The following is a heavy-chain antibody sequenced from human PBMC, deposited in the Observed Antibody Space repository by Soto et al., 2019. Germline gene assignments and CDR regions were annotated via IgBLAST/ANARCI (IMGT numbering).Heavy chain of an antibody. V-gene: IGHV1-46*01. J-gene: IGHJ4*02. D-gene: IGHD3-10*02. CDR3: ARSYVQNRPIDY. CDR1: GYTLTAYY. CDR2: VNPGDGST. Sequence: ASVKVSCKASGYTLTAYYIRWVRQAPGQGREWMGIVNPGDGSTRYAQMFQDRVTMMRDTSTSTIYMELSSLRSEDTAVYYCARSYVQNRPIDYWGQGTLVTVSS.